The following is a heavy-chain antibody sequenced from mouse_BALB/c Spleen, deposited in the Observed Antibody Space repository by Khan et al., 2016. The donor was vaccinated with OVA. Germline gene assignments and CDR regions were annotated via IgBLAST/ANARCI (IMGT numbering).Heavy chain of an antibody. D-gene: IGHD3-1*01. CDR3: ARKSTRASY. Sequence: QVQLKQSGAELVKPRASVKMSCKASGYTFTSYTMHWVKQRPGQGLEWIGYINPSSGYTKYNQKFKDKATLTADKSSSTAYMQLSSLTSEDSAVYYCARKSTRASYWGQGTTLTVSS. J-gene: IGHJ2*01. CDR2: INPSSGYT. CDR1: GYTFTSYT. V-gene: IGHV1-4*01.